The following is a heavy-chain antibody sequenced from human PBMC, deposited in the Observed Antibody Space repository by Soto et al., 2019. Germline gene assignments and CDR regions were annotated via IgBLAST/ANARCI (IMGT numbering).Heavy chain of an antibody. V-gene: IGHV3-23*01. CDR1: GFILSNYA. J-gene: IGHJ4*02. CDR2: LSKDGANE. CDR3: AKDPSTGSADY. D-gene: IGHD3-9*01. Sequence: GRSLRLSCTASGFILSNYAMNWVRQAPGKGLEWVSTLSKDGANEHYADSVKVRFTISRDGSKNTLYLQMNSLRAEDTAMYYCAKDPSTGSADYWGQGTQVTVSS.